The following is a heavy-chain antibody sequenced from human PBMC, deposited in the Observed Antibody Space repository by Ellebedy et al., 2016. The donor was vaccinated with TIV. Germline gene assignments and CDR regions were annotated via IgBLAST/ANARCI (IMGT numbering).Heavy chain of an antibody. CDR1: GFTFSSYA. CDR3: ATLRGYDILTGYLPRYFDL. V-gene: IGHV3-23*01. D-gene: IGHD3-9*01. CDR2: ISGSGGST. Sequence: GGSLRLXCAASGFTFSSYAMSWVHQAPGKGLEWVSAISGSGGSTYYADSVKGRFTISRDNSKNTLYLQMNSLRAEDTAVYYCATLRGYDILTGYLPRYFDLWGRGTLVTVSS. J-gene: IGHJ2*01.